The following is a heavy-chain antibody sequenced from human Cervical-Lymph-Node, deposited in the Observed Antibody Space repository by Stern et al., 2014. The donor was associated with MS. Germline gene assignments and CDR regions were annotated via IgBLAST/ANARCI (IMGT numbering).Heavy chain of an antibody. CDR2: ITTNTGNS. Sequence: HVQLVESGSELKEPGASVKVSCKASGYTLTNYPMNWVRQAPGQGLEWMGLITTNTGNSTYAQGFTGRFVFSLDTSVSTAYLHISSLKAEDTAVYYCARDFVDTAMITRSDYLDSWGQGTLVTVSS. V-gene: IGHV7-4-1*02. CDR3: ARDFVDTAMITRSDYLDS. J-gene: IGHJ4*02. CDR1: GYTLTNYP. D-gene: IGHD5-18*01.